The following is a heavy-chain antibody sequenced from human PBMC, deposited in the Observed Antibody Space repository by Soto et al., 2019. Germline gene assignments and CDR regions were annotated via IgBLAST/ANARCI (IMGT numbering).Heavy chain of an antibody. Sequence: KASETLSLTCTISGGSISSVSYYWNWIRQHPGKGLEWIGNIYYSGTTYYNPSLKSRVTMSLDTSKNQFSLRLSSVTAADTAVYYCARDKDTATYYYYGLDVWGQGTTVTVSS. CDR2: IYYSGTT. D-gene: IGHD5-18*01. V-gene: IGHV4-31*03. CDR3: ARDKDTATYYYYGLDV. J-gene: IGHJ6*02. CDR1: GGSISSVSYY.